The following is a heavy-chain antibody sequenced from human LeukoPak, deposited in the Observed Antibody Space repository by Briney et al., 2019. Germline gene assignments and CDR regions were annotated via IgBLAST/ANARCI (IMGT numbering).Heavy chain of an antibody. Sequence: HAGGSLRLSCAASGFTFSTFAMNWVRQAPGKGLEWVSTISDAAGTTYYADSVRGRFTISRDNSKNTLYLQMNSQRAEDTAVYYCAKGEFWSAYYNWGQGTLVTVSS. V-gene: IGHV3-23*01. J-gene: IGHJ4*02. D-gene: IGHD3-3*01. CDR1: GFTFSTFA. CDR3: AKGEFWSAYYN. CDR2: ISDAAGTT.